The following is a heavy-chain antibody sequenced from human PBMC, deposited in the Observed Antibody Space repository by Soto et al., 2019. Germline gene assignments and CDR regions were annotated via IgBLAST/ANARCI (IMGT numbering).Heavy chain of an antibody. J-gene: IGHJ5*02. CDR3: AREAGGYDFWSGYYFGLDP. V-gene: IGHV4-59*01. D-gene: IGHD3-3*01. CDR1: GCSISSYY. CDR2: IYYSGST. Sequence: XETLSLTCTVSGCSISSYYWSWIRQPPGKGLEWIGYIYYSGSTNYNPSLKSRVTISVDTSKNQFSLKLSSVTAADTAVYYCAREAGGYDFWSGYYFGLDPWGQGTLVTV.